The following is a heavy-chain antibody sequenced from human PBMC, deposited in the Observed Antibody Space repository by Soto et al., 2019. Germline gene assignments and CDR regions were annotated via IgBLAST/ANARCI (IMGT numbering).Heavy chain of an antibody. D-gene: IGHD3-10*01. J-gene: IGHJ4*02. Sequence: PGGSLRLSCAASGFTFSSYAMHWVRQAPGKGLEYVSAISSNGGSTYYANSVKGRFTISRDNSKNTLYLQMGSLRAEDVAVYYCAMAYGSGSYSYFDYWGQGTLVTVSS. CDR3: AMAYGSGSYSYFDY. CDR2: ISSNGGST. CDR1: GFTFSSYA. V-gene: IGHV3-64*01.